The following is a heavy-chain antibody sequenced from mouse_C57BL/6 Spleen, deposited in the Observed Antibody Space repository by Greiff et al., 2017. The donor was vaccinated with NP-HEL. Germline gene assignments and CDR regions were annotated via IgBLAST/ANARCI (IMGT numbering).Heavy chain of an antibody. CDR3: ARERGLRAFDY. Sequence: EVKLMESGPGLVKPSQSLSLTCSVTGYSITSGYYWNWIRQFPGNKLEWMGYISYDGSNNYNPSLKNRISITRDTSKNQFFLKLNSVTTEDTATYYCARERGLRAFDYWGQGTTLTVSS. CDR1: GYSITSGYY. CDR2: ISYDGSN. D-gene: IGHD1-1*01. J-gene: IGHJ2*01. V-gene: IGHV3-6*01.